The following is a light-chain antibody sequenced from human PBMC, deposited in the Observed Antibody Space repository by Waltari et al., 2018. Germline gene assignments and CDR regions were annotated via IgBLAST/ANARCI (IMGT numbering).Light chain of an antibody. CDR1: QTISSW. V-gene: IGKV1-5*03. CDR2: KAS. J-gene: IGKJ4*01. Sequence: QMTQSPSTLSASVGDRVTFSCRASQTISSWLAWYQQKPGKAPRLLIYKASTLESGVSSRFSGSGAGTDFTLTINSLQPNDSATYYCQQFHLYPLTFGGGTKVEIK. CDR3: QQFHLYPLT.